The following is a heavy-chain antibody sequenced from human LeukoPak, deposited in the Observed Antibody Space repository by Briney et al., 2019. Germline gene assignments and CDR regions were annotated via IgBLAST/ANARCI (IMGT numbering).Heavy chain of an antibody. V-gene: IGHV4-34*01. CDR2: INHSGST. CDR1: GGSFSGYY. CDR3: ASSWASGSWPKTYYYYHGMDV. J-gene: IGHJ6*02. Sequence: PSETLSLTCAVYGGSFSGYYWSWIRQPPGKGLEWIGEINHSGSTNYNPSLKSRVTISVDTSKNQFSLKLSSVTAADTAVYYCASSWASGSWPKTYYYYHGMDVWGQGTTVTVSS. D-gene: IGHD6-13*01.